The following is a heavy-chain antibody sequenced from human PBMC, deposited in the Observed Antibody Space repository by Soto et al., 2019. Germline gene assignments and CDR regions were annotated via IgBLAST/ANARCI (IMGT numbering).Heavy chain of an antibody. V-gene: IGHV3-21*01. CDR2: ISTSGSYI. CDR1: GFTFSSYG. J-gene: IGHJ4*02. D-gene: IGHD4-17*01. CDR3: ARARGDYLFDY. Sequence: GGSLRLSCAASGFTFSSYGMNWVRQTPGKGLEWVSSISTSGSYIYYTDSVKGRLTISRDNAKNSLYLQMNSLRAEDTAIYFCARARGDYLFDYWGQGTLVTVSS.